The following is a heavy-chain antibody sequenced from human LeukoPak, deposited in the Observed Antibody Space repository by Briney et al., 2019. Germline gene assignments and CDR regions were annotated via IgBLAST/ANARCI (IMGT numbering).Heavy chain of an antibody. J-gene: IGHJ5*02. CDR2: ISGSGVST. Sequence: PGGSLRLSCATSGFTFNSYGMSWVRQAPGKGLEWVSAISGSGVSTYYADSVKGRFTISRDNSKNTLYLQMNSLRAEDTAVYYCARRNPWFDPWGQGTLVTVSS. CDR3: ARRNPWFDP. V-gene: IGHV3-23*01. CDR1: GFTFNSYG.